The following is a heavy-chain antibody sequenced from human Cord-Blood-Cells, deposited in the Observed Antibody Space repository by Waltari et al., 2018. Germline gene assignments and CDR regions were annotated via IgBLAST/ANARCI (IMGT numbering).Heavy chain of an antibody. CDR2: GNPNRGGT. Sequence: QVQLVQSGAEVKKPGASVKVSCKASGYTFTGYYMHWVRQAPGQGLVWMRWGNPNRGGTKYAQKFQGWYTMARDTSISTAYMELSRMRSDDTAVYYCARGAAGESYLYFDLWGRGTLVTVSS. J-gene: IGHJ2*01. D-gene: IGHD7-27*01. V-gene: IGHV1-2*04. CDR3: ARGAAGESYLYFDL. CDR1: GYTFTGYY.